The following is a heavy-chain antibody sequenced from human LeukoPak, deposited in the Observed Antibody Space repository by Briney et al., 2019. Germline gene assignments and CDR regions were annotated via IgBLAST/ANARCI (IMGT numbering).Heavy chain of an antibody. Sequence: GSLRLSCAASGFTVSSNYMSWVRQAPGKGLAWVSVIYSGGSTYYADSVKGRFTISRDNSKNTLYLQMNSLRAEDTAVYYCARSCYTGHCYFDYWGQGTLVTVSS. V-gene: IGHV3-66*01. J-gene: IGHJ4*02. CDR2: IYSGGST. CDR3: ARSCYTGHCYFDY. D-gene: IGHD3-16*02. CDR1: GFTVSSNY.